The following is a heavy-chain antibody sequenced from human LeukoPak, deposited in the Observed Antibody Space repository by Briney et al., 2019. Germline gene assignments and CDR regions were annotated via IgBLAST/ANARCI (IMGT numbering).Heavy chain of an antibody. CDR1: GGTFSSYA. D-gene: IGHD3-3*01. Sequence: SVKVSCKASGGTFSSYAISWVRQAPGQGLEWMGGIIPSFGTANYAQKFQGRVTITTDESTSTAYMELSSLRSEDTAVYYCARSITIFGYAHYYYYMDVWGKGTTVTVSS. J-gene: IGHJ6*03. V-gene: IGHV1-69*05. CDR3: ARSITIFGYAHYYYYMDV. CDR2: IIPSFGTA.